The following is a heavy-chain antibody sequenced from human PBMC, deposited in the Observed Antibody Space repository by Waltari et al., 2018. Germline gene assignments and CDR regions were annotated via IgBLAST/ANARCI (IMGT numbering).Heavy chain of an antibody. CDR2: IYYSGST. V-gene: IGHV4-39*07. Sequence: QLQLQESGPGLVKPSETLSLTCTVSGGSISRSSYSWGWIRQPPGKGLEWIGSIYYSGSTYYNPSLKSRVTISVDTSKNQFSLKLSSVTAADTAVYYCARGRDINYWYFDLWGRGTLVTVSS. CDR1: GGSISRSSYS. CDR3: ARGRDINYWYFDL. D-gene: IGHD2-15*01. J-gene: IGHJ2*01.